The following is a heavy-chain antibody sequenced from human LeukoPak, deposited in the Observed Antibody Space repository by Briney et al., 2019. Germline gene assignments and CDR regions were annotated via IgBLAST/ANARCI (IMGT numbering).Heavy chain of an antibody. Sequence: SETLSLTCTVSGGSISSGDYYWSWIRQPPGKGLERIGYIYYSGSTYYNPSLKSRVTISVDTSKNQFSLKLSSVTAADTAVYYCARDGAYCGGDCYPGFDPWGQGTLVTVSS. V-gene: IGHV4-30-4*08. CDR3: ARDGAYCGGDCYPGFDP. D-gene: IGHD2-21*01. CDR2: IYYSGST. CDR1: GGSISSGDYY. J-gene: IGHJ5*02.